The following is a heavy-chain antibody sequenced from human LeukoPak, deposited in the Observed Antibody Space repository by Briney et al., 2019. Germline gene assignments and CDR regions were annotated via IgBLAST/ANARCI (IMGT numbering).Heavy chain of an antibody. CDR3: ARVSGGSGSYYLDY. CDR2: IYYSGST. V-gene: IGHV4-39*07. J-gene: IGHJ4*02. D-gene: IGHD3-10*01. CDR1: GGSINSRNHF. Sequence: SETLSLNRTVSGGSINSRNHFWGWIRQPPGKGLEWIGSIYYSGSTYYNPSLKSRVTISVDTSKNQFSLKLSSVTAADTAVYYCARVSGGSGSYYLDYWGQGTLVTVSS.